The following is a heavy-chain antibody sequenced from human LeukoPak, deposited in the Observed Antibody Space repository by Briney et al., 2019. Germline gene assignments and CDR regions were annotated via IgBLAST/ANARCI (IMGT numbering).Heavy chain of an antibody. CDR3: AKARYSGSPALDF. CDR2: TRYDESKT. D-gene: IGHD1-26*01. CDR1: GFTFSNNG. J-gene: IGHJ4*02. Sequence: PGGSLRLSCAASGFTFSNNGMHWVRQTPGKGLEWVAFTRYDESKTFYGDSVRGRFTISRDNSKNTLYLQTNSLTTDDSAVYYCAKARYSGSPALDFWGQGTLVTVSS. V-gene: IGHV3-30*02.